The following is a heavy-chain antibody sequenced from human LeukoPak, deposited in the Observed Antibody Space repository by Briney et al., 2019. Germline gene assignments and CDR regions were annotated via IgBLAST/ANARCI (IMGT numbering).Heavy chain of an antibody. CDR2: INHSGST. CDR3: ARGTFWSGYSLDY. D-gene: IGHD3-3*01. Sequence: PSETLSLTCAVYGGSFSGYYWSWIRQPPGKGLEWIGEINHSGSTNYNPSLKSRVTISVDTSKNQFSLKLSSVTAADTAMYYCARGTFWSGYSLDYWGQGTLVTVSS. J-gene: IGHJ4*02. CDR1: GGSFSGYY. V-gene: IGHV4-34*01.